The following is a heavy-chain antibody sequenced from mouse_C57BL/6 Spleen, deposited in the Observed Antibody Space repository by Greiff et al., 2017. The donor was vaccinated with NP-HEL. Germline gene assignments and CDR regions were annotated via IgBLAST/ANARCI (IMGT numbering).Heavy chain of an antibody. CDR2: IWSGGST. J-gene: IGHJ3*01. D-gene: IGHD3-3*01. CDR3: AREESRAWFAY. Sequence: QVQLKESGPGLVQPSQSLSITCTVSGFSLTSYGVHWVRQSPGKGLEWLGVIWSGGSTDYNAAFISRLSISKDNSKSQVFFKMNSLQADDTAIYYCAREESRAWFAYWGQGTLVTVSA. V-gene: IGHV2-2*01. CDR1: GFSLTSYG.